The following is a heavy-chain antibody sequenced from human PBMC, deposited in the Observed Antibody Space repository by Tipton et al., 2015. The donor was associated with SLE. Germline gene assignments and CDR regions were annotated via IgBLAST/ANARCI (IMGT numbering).Heavy chain of an antibody. CDR3: ARVGGPKWLTLQALNFDS. J-gene: IGHJ4*02. D-gene: IGHD5-24*01. CDR1: GGSISSYY. V-gene: IGHV4-59*01. CDR2: IYYSGST. Sequence: TLSLTCTVSGGSISSYYWSWIRQPPGKGLEWIGYIYYSGSTNYNPSLKSRVTISVDTSKNQFSLKLSSVTAADTAVYYCARVGGPKWLTLQALNFDSWGRGTLVTVSS.